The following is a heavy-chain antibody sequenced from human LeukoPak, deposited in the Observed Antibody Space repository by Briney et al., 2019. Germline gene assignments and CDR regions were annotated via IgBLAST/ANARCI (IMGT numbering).Heavy chain of an antibody. D-gene: IGHD2-8*01. V-gene: IGHV3-23*01. Sequence: GGSLRLSCAASGFTFSSYTMSWVRQAPGKGLEWVPAISHTSEYTYHADSVKGRFTISRDNSKNTLYLQMNSLRAEDTAVYYCAKEDGIMALDYWGQGTLVTVSS. CDR1: GFTFSSYT. CDR2: ISHTSEYT. CDR3: AKEDGIMALDY. J-gene: IGHJ4*02.